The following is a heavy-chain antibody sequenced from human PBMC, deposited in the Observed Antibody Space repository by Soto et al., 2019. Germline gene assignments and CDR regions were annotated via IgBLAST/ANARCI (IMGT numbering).Heavy chain of an antibody. V-gene: IGHV1-46*03. CDR1: GYTFTSYY. CDR3: ARPEYCSGGSCYLGAFDT. D-gene: IGHD2-15*01. J-gene: IGHJ3*02. Sequence: ASVKVSCKASGYTFTSYYMHWVRQAPGQGLEWMGIINPSGGSTSYAQKFQGRVTMTRDTSTSTVYMELSSLRSEDTAVYYCARPEYCSGGSCYLGAFDTWGQGTMVTVS. CDR2: INPSGGST.